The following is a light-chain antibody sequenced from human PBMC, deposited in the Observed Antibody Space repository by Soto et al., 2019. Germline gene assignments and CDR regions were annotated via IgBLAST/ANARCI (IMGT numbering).Light chain of an antibody. V-gene: IGLV2-11*01. Sequence: QCALTQPRSVCGSPGQSVTISCTGTSNDVGGYNYVSWYQQHPGKAPKLMIYDVSKRPSGVPDRFSGSKSGNTASLTISGLQAEDEADYYCCSYAGSYTWVFGGGTKLTVL. CDR1: SNDVGGYNY. CDR2: DVS. CDR3: CSYAGSYTWV. J-gene: IGLJ3*02.